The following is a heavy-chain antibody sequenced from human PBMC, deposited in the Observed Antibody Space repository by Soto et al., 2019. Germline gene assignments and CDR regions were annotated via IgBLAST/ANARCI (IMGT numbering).Heavy chain of an antibody. CDR2: IRSKANSYAT. CDR3: TSPPPGYCSGGSCYQSDY. D-gene: IGHD2-15*01. CDR1: GFTFSGSA. Sequence: GGSLRLSCAASGFTFSGSAMHWVRQASGKGLEWVGRIRSKANSYATAYAASGKDRFTISRDYSMNKAYLKMNSLKTEDTAVYYCTSPPPGYCSGGSCYQSDYWGQGTLVTVSS. V-gene: IGHV3-73*01. J-gene: IGHJ4*02.